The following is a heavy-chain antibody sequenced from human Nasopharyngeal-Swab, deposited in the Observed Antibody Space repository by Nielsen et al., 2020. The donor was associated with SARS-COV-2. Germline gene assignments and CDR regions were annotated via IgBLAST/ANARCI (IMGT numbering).Heavy chain of an antibody. CDR3: ARAGRGYSNGEIDGFHYMDV. Sequence: SVKVSCKASGGTFTNYGITWVGQAPGQGLEWIGRIIPILGKANNARKFQGRVTITADKSTSTVYMELSSLRSEDTAVYYCARAGRGYSNGEIDGFHYMDVWGRGTAVAVSS. D-gene: IGHD5-12*01. V-gene: IGHV1-69*04. J-gene: IGHJ6*03. CDR2: IIPILGKA. CDR1: GGTFTNYG.